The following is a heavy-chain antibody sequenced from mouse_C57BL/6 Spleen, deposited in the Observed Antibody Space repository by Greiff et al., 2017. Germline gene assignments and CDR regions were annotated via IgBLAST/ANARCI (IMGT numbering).Heavy chain of an antibody. V-gene: IGHV1-50*01. D-gene: IGHD1-1*01. J-gene: IGHJ2*01. CDR2: IDPSDSYT. Sequence: VQLQQPGAELVKPGASVKLSCKASGYTFTSYWMQWVKQRPGQGLEWIGEIDPSDSYTTYNQKFNGKATLTVDTSSSTAYMQLSSLTSEDSAVYYCARDYYGSRGFDYWGQGTTLTVSS. CDR1: GYTFTSYW. CDR3: ARDYYGSRGFDY.